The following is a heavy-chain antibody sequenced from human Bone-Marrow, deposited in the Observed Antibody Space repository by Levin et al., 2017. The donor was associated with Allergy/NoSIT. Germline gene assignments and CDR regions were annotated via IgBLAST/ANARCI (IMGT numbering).Heavy chain of an antibody. CDR2: SYSGGDT. J-gene: IGHJ6*02. Sequence: PGGSLRLSCAGFGFSVANSFMSWVRQAPGKGLEWVSLSYSGGDTEYADSVKGRFTISRDNSRNTVHLEMNSPRAEDTAIYYCARGPEATYAGMDVWGQGTTVTVS. CDR3: ARGPEATYAGMDV. V-gene: IGHV3-53*01. CDR1: GFSVANSF. D-gene: IGHD3-16*01.